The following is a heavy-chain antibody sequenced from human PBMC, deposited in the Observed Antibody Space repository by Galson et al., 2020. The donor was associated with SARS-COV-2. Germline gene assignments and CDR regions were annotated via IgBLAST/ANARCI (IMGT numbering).Heavy chain of an antibody. Sequence: ASETLSLTCTVSGGSITSNYWSWIRQPPGKGLEWIGNIYHSGNTNYNPSLESRVTISVDMSKNQFSLRLRSVTAVDTAVYYCAREAGELIGYQWFDPWGQGTQVTVSS. CDR2: IYHSGNT. CDR1: GGSITSNY. D-gene: IGHD3-10*01. CDR3: AREAGELIGYQWFDP. J-gene: IGHJ5*02. V-gene: IGHV4-59*01.